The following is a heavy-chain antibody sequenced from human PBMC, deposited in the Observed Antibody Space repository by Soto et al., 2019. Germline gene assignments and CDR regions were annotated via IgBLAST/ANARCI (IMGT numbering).Heavy chain of an antibody. Sequence: GGSLRLSCAASGFTFSSYAMHWVRQAPGKGLEWVAVISYDGSNKYYADSVKGRFTISRDNSKNTLYLQMNSLRAEDTAVFYCARDRLDVVVPAAILAYWGQGTMVTVSS. CDR2: ISYDGSNK. J-gene: IGHJ4*02. D-gene: IGHD2-2*02. CDR1: GFTFSSYA. CDR3: ARDRLDVVVPAAILAY. V-gene: IGHV3-30-3*01.